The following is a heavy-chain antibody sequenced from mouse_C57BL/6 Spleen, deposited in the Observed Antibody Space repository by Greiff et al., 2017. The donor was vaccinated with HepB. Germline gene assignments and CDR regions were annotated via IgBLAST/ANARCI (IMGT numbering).Heavy chain of an antibody. CDR3: ARDDGDYEAGFAY. CDR1: GYSITSGYD. CDR2: ISYSGST. J-gene: IGHJ3*01. V-gene: IGHV3-1*01. D-gene: IGHD2-4*01. Sequence: VQLQQSGPGMVKPSQSLSLTCTVTGYSITSGYDWHWIRHFPGNKLEWMGYISYSGSTNYNPSLKSRISITHDTSKNHFFLKLNSVTTEDTATYYCARDDGDYEAGFAYWGQGTLVTVSA.